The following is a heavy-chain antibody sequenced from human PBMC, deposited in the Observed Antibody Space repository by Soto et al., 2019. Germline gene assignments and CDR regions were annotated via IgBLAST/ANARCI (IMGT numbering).Heavy chain of an antibody. Sequence: SETLSLTCTVSGGSISSSSYYWGWIRQPPGKGLEWIGSIYYSGSTYYNPSLKSRVTISVDTSKNQFSLKLGSVTAADTAVYYCDRGYYDILTGPTLRYYYYYMDVWGKGTTVTVSS. CDR3: DRGYYDILTGPTLRYYYYYMDV. CDR2: IYYSGST. D-gene: IGHD3-9*01. CDR1: GGSISSSSYY. J-gene: IGHJ6*03. V-gene: IGHV4-39*01.